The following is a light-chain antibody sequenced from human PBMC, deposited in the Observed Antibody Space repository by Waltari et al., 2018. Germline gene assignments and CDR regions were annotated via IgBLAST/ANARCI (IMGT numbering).Light chain of an antibody. CDR1: ESLVFSYVNTY. CDR2: KVS. Sequence: VFITQSPLSLPVALGQPASISCMSSESLVFSYVNTYFSWLHQRPGQSPRRLICKVSNREAGVPDRFSGRGSVNDFTLKISMVEAEDVGIYYCMQGTHWPPGTFGQGTKVEI. J-gene: IGKJ1*01. CDR3: MQGTHWPPGT. V-gene: IGKV2-30*01.